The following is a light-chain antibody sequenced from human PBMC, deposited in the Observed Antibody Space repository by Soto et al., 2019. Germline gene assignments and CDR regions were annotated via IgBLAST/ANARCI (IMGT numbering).Light chain of an antibody. V-gene: IGLV2-14*03. J-gene: IGLJ2*01. CDR3: SSYTPIGAPHVI. CDR2: DVN. CDR1: SSDVGSYNY. Sequence: QSALTQPASVSGSPGQSITISCTGSSSDVGSYNYVSWYQQHPGKAPKLMIYDVNNRPSGVSYRFSGSKSANTASLTISGLQAEDEAHYFCSSYTPIGAPHVIFGGGTELTVL.